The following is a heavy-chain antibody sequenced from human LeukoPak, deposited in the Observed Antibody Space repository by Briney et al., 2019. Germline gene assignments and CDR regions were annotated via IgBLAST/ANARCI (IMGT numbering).Heavy chain of an antibody. V-gene: IGHV1-69*13. J-gene: IGHJ4*02. CDR1: GGTFSSYA. Sequence: SVKVSCKASGGTFSSYAISWVRQAPGQGLEWMGGIIPIFGTANYAQKFQGRVTITADESTSTAYMELSSLRSEDTAVYYCARENYGSGSYPHPFDYRGQGTLVTVSS. CDR2: IIPIFGTA. CDR3: ARENYGSGSYPHPFDY. D-gene: IGHD3-10*01.